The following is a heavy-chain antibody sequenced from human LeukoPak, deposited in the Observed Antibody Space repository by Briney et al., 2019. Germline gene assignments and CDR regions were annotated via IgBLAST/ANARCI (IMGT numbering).Heavy chain of an antibody. CDR2: ISHTGADI. CDR1: GFTFNAYS. J-gene: IGHJ5*02. CDR3: AKGSVLLRFDP. D-gene: IGHD3-10*01. V-gene: IGHV3-23*01. Sequence: PGGALRLSCAASGFTFNAYSRNWGRQAPGKGLGWVSSISHTGADIYYADSMNVRFTISRDNSKNTMYMQMNSLRAEDTAVYYCAKGSVLLRFDPWGQGTLVTVSS.